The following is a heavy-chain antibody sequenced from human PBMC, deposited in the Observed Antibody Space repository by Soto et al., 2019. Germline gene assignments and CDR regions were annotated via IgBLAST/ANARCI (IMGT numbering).Heavy chain of an antibody. CDR1: GFPFTSYG. CDR2: ISYDGSDK. Sequence: QVQMVESGGGVVQPGRPLRLSCAASGFPFTSYGMHWVREGPDKGLERVAIISYDGSDKYYADSVKGRFTISRDNSKNTLYMQMNSLRPEDTALYYCVGGQYYFDYRGQGTLVIVS. D-gene: IGHD3-10*01. V-gene: IGHV3-30*03. CDR3: VGGQYYFDY. J-gene: IGHJ4*02.